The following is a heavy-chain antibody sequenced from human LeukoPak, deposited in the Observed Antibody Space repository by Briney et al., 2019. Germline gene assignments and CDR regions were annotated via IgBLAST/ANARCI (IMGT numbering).Heavy chain of an antibody. CDR2: MNPDSGNT. CDR3: ARRPSKYYDILTGYYRSEFDY. CDR1: GYTFTHYI. D-gene: IGHD3-9*01. J-gene: IGHJ4*02. V-gene: IGHV1-8*02. Sequence: ASVKVSCKASGYTFTHYIINWVRQATGQGLEWMGWMNPDSGNTGYAQKFQGRVTMTRNTSISTAYMELSSLRSEDTAVYYCARRPSKYYDILTGYYRSEFDYWGQGTLVTVSS.